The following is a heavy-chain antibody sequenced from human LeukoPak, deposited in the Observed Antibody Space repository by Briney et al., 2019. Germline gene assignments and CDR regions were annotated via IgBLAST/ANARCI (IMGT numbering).Heavy chain of an antibody. CDR3: AREGLHGWFDP. Sequence: GGSLRLSCAASGFTFDDYGMSWVRQAPGKGLEWVSGINWNGSSTGYADSVKGRFTIYRDNDKNSLYLQMNSLRAEDTALYYCAREGLHGWFDPWGQGTLVTVSS. CDR1: GFTFDDYG. D-gene: IGHD5/OR15-5a*01. J-gene: IGHJ5*02. V-gene: IGHV3-20*04. CDR2: INWNGSST.